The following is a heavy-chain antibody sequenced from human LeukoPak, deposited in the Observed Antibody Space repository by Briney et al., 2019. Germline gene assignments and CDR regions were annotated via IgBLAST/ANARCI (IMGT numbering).Heavy chain of an antibody. J-gene: IGHJ4*02. CDR1: GGSISSYY. CDR3: ARGGWELPPHYFDY. D-gene: IGHD1-26*01. Sequence: SETLSLTCTVSGGSISSYYCSWIRQPPGKGLEWIGYIYYSGSTNYNPSLKSRVTISVDTSKNQFSLKLSSVTAADTAVYYCARGGWELPPHYFDYWGQGTLVTVSS. CDR2: IYYSGST. V-gene: IGHV4-59*01.